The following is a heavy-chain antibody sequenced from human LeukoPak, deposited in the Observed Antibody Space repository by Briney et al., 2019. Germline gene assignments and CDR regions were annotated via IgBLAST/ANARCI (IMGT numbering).Heavy chain of an antibody. CDR1: GYSFTSYW. D-gene: IGHD6-13*01. CDR3: ARRDRYSWYSFDY. J-gene: IGHJ4*02. CDR2: IDPSDSYT. Sequence: GESLKISCKGSGYSFTSYWITWVRQMPGKGLEWMGRIDPSDSYTNYSPSFQGHVTISVDKSISTAYLQWSSLKASNTAMYYCARRDRYSWYSFDYWGQGTLVTVSS. V-gene: IGHV5-10-1*01.